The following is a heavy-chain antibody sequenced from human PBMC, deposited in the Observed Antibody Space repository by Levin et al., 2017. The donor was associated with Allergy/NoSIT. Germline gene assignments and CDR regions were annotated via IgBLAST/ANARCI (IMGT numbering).Heavy chain of an antibody. CDR3: ARSDVDTAMVTPRGSDYYGMDV. D-gene: IGHD5-18*01. CDR2: IIPIFGTA. V-gene: IGHV1-69*13. J-gene: IGHJ6*02. Sequence: SVKVSCKASGGTFSSYAISWVRQAPGQGLEWMGGIIPIFGTANYAQKFQGRVTITADESTSTAYMELSSLRSEDTAVYYCARSDVDTAMVTPRGSDYYGMDVWGQGTTVTVSS. CDR1: GGTFSSYA.